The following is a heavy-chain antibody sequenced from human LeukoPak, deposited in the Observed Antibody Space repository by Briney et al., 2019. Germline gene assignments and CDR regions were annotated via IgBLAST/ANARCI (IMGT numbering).Heavy chain of an antibody. D-gene: IGHD6-19*01. CDR3: ARGLSYAVAYGDY. Sequence: GGSLRLSCAASGFTFSDFWMHWVRQAPGKGLVWVSRINSGGTVTNYADSVKGRLTISRDNAKNTLYLQLNSLRADDTAVYYCARGLSYAVAYGDYWGQGTLVTVSS. J-gene: IGHJ4*02. CDR2: INSGGTVT. CDR1: GFTFSDFW. V-gene: IGHV3-74*01.